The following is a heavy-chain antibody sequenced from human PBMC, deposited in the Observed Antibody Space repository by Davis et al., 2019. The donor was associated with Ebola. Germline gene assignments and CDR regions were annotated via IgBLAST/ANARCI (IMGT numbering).Heavy chain of an antibody. CDR2: INHSGST. CDR1: GGSISSYY. V-gene: IGHV4-34*01. CDR3: ARAGRAQYDSSGYYLIGAFDI. J-gene: IGHJ3*02. D-gene: IGHD3-22*01. Sequence: SETLSLTCTVSGGSISSYYWSWIRQPPGKGLEWIGEINHSGSTNYNPSLKSRVTISVDTSKNQFSLKLSSVTAADTAVYYCARAGRAQYDSSGYYLIGAFDIWGQGTMVTVSS.